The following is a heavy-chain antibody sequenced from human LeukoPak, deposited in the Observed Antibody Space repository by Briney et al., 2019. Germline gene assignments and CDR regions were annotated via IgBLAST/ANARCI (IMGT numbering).Heavy chain of an antibody. D-gene: IGHD5-18*01. V-gene: IGHV3-23*01. CDR1: GFTFSSYA. CDR3: AKYHGSWRRLGYSYGFYYYYYMDV. Sequence: PGGSLRLSCAASGFTFSSYAMSWVRQAPGKGLEWVSAISGSGGSTYYADSVKGRFTISRDNSKNTLYLQMNSLRAEDTAVYYCAKYHGSWRRLGYSYGFYYYYYMDVWGKGTTVTVSS. J-gene: IGHJ6*03. CDR2: ISGSGGST.